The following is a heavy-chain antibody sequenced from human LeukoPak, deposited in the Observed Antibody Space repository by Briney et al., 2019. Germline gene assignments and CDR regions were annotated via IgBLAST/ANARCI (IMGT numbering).Heavy chain of an antibody. Sequence: GASVKVSCRVSGYSLTELSILWVRQRPGEGLEWMGGFDRENGKTLYSRDFEGRVTMTEDASLATAYLHLSSLRSDDTAVYYCATGDYGGIYFDSWGQGTLLIVSS. D-gene: IGHD4-23*01. J-gene: IGHJ4*02. V-gene: IGHV1-24*01. CDR1: GYSLTELS. CDR2: FDRENGKT. CDR3: ATGDYGGIYFDS.